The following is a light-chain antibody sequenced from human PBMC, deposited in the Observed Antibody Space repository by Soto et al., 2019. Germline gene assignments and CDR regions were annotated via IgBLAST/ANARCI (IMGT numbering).Light chain of an antibody. CDR2: DGF. CDR3: QQYHTSWT. V-gene: IGKV1-5*01. Sequence: DIQMTQSPSTLSASVGDRVTITCRASQSISRWLAWYQQKPGKAPNLLIHDGFSLVSGVPSRFSGSGSGTEFTLTITILQPDDDVTYYCQQYHTSWTFGQGTRVEI. CDR1: QSISRW. J-gene: IGKJ1*01.